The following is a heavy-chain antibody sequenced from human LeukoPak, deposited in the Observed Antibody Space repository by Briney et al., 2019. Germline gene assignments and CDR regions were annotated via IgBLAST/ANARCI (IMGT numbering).Heavy chain of an antibody. J-gene: IGHJ4*02. Sequence: ASVKVSCKASGYTFTSYGIRWVRQAPGQGLEWMGWISAYNGNTNYAQKLQGRVTVTTDTSTSTAYMELRSLRSDDTAVYYCARDSCSSTSCSTDYWGQGTLVTVSS. CDR2: ISAYNGNT. CDR3: ARDSCSSTSCSTDY. D-gene: IGHD2-2*01. V-gene: IGHV1-18*01. CDR1: GYTFTSYG.